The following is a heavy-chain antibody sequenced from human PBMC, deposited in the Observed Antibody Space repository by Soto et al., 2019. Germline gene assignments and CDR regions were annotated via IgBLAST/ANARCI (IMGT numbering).Heavy chain of an antibody. J-gene: IGHJ6*02. CDR3: ATDVLGYCSGGSCYPDGFYGMDV. CDR1: GYTLTQLS. CDR2: FDPEDGET. D-gene: IGHD2-15*01. V-gene: IGHV1-24*01. Sequence: ASVKVSCNVSGYTLTQLSMHWLRQAPAKELEWMAGFDPEDGETIYAQKFQGRVTMTEDTSTDTAYMELSSLRSEDTAVYYCATDVLGYCSGGSCYPDGFYGMDVWGQGTTVTVSS.